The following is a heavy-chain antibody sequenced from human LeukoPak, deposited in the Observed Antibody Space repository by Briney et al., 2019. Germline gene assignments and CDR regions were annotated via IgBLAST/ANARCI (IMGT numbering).Heavy chain of an antibody. D-gene: IGHD3-22*01. CDR3: ARGGPYYYNSSAFDI. J-gene: IGHJ3*02. Sequence: SETLSLTCTVSGGSISSYYWSWIRQPPGKGLEWIGYISYSGSTNYNPSLKSRVTVSLDTSKNQFSLKLSSVTAADTAVYYCARGGPYYYNSSAFDIWGQGTMVTVSS. V-gene: IGHV4-59*01. CDR1: GGSISSYY. CDR2: ISYSGST.